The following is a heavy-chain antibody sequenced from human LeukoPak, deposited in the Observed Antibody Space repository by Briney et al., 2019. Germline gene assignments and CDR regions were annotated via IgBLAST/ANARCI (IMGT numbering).Heavy chain of an antibody. CDR1: GYTFTSYG. Sequence: ASVKVSCKASGYTFTSYGITWVRQAPGQGLEWMGWINANNGNTNYAQNLQGRVTMTRDTSTSTAYMELRSLRSDDTAVYYCAKEVVVVITAPTEAGFDYWGQGTLVTVSS. V-gene: IGHV1-18*01. J-gene: IGHJ4*02. CDR3: AKEVVVVITAPTEAGFDY. CDR2: INANNGNT. D-gene: IGHD3-22*01.